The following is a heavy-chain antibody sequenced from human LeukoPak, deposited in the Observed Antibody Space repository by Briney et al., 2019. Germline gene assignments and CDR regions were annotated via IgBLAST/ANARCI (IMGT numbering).Heavy chain of an antibody. CDR3: ARDRRYYDSSGYYYYDY. V-gene: IGHV3-23*01. J-gene: IGHJ4*02. D-gene: IGHD3-22*01. Sequence: PGGSLRLSCAASGFTFSNYAMTWVRQAPGKGLEWVSIISNSGDVTYYADSVKGRFTISTDNSKNTLYLQMNSLRAEDTAVYYCARDRRYYDSSGYYYYDYWGQGTLVTVSS. CDR2: ISNSGDVT. CDR1: GFTFSNYA.